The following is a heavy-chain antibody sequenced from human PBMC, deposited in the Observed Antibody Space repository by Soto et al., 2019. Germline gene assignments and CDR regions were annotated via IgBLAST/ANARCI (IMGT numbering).Heavy chain of an antibody. V-gene: IGHV3-23*01. CDR1: GFTFNSYA. CDR2: ISGSGGST. CDR3: AKDLYYYDSSGYYGYFDY. J-gene: IGHJ4*02. Sequence: GGSLRLSCAASGFTFNSYAMSWVRQAPGKGLEWVSVISGSGGSTYYADSVKGRFTISRDNSKNTLYLQMNSLRAEDTAVYYCAKDLYYYDSSGYYGYFDYWGQGTLVTVSS. D-gene: IGHD3-22*01.